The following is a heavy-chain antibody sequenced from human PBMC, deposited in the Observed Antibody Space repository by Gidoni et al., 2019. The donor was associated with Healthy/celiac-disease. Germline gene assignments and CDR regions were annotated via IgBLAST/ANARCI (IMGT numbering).Heavy chain of an antibody. CDR3: ARPDSTGAFDI. D-gene: IGHD2-21*01. CDR2: IYHSGST. J-gene: IGHJ3*02. V-gene: IGHV4-30-2*01. Sequence: HLQLQQSGSGLVTPSQTLSLPSAVSGDSISSGGYSWSWIRQPPGKGLEWIGYIYHSGSTYYNPSRKSRVTISVDRSKNQFSLKLSSVTAADTDVYYCARPDSTGAFDIWGQGTMVTVSS. CDR1: GDSISSGGYS.